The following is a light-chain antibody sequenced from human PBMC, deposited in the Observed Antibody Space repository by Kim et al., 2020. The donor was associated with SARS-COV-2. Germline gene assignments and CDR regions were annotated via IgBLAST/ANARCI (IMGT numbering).Light chain of an antibody. CDR1: QSISSW. CDR3: QQYNSYSRT. Sequence: DIQMTQSPSTLSASVGDRVTITCRASQSISSWLAWYQQKPGKAPKLLIYKASSLESGVPSRFSGSGSGTEFTLTISSLQPDDFATYDCQQYNSYSRTFVQGTKVDIK. V-gene: IGKV1-5*03. CDR2: KAS. J-gene: IGKJ1*01.